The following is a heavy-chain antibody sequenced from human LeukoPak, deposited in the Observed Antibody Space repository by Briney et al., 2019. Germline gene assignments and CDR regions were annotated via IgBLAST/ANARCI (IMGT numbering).Heavy chain of an antibody. J-gene: IGHJ4*02. Sequence: GGSLRLSCAASRFTFSNYVMHWVRQAPGKRLEWVAVISYDGSDKYYADSVKGRFTISRDNSKNTLYLQMNSLRAEDTAVYYCAKDPRRYSRTGGYFDYWGQGTLVTVSS. CDR3: AKDPRRYSRTGGYFDY. V-gene: IGHV3-30*18. CDR1: RFTFSNYV. D-gene: IGHD6-13*01. CDR2: ISYDGSDK.